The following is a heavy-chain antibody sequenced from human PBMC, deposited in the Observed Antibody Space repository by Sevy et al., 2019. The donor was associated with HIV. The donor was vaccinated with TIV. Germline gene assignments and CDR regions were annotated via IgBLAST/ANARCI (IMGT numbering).Heavy chain of an antibody. J-gene: IGHJ4*02. CDR2: ISAYNGNT. Sequence: ASVKVSCKASGYSFTSRGIDWVRQAPGQGLEWLGWISAYNGNTKYGQRLQDRVTMTTDTSASTAYMELRSLRSDDTAVYYCARAGALWLGESDYWGQGTLVTVSS. CDR3: ARAGALWLGESDY. V-gene: IGHV1-18*01. CDR1: GYSFTSRG. D-gene: IGHD3-10*01.